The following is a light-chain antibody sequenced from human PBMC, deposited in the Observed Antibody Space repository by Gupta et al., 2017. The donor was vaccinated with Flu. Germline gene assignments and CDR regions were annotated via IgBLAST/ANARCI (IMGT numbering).Light chain of an antibody. V-gene: IGLV2-14*01. J-gene: IGLJ3*02. Sequence: QSPLTLTASVSGAPKQSFTLSCTGTSRDVGGHDYVSWYQQQFGKAPKLMIYEVNNRPSGVSDRFSGSKSGNTASLTVSGLQVEDEADYYCSADRNDDTWVFGGGTKLTVL. CDR3: SADRNDDTWV. CDR1: SRDVGGHDY. CDR2: EVN.